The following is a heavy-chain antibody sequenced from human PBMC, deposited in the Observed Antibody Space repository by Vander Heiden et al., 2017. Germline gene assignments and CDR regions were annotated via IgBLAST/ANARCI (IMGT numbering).Heavy chain of an antibody. CDR3: ARGTYCSGGSCYSYYYYGMDV. CDR2: IIPIFGTA. Sequence: QVQLVQSGAEVQKPGSSVKVSCQPSGGTFSSYAISWVRQAPGQGLEWMGGIIPIFGTANYAQKFQGRVTITADESTSTAYMELSSLRSEDTAVYYCARGTYCSGGSCYSYYYYGMDVWGQGTTVTVSS. J-gene: IGHJ6*02. D-gene: IGHD2-15*01. CDR1: GGTFSSYA. V-gene: IGHV1-69*01.